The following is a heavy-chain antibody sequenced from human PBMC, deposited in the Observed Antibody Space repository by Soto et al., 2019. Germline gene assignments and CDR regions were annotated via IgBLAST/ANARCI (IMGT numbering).Heavy chain of an antibody. V-gene: IGHV4-34*01. CDR1: GGSFRGYY. CDR3: ARALLRYFDWSPSSWFDP. J-gene: IGHJ5*02. D-gene: IGHD3-9*01. CDR2: INHSGST. Sequence: PSETLSLTCAVYGGSFRGYYWGWIRQPPGKGLEWIGEINHSGSTNYNTSLKSRVTISVDTSKNQFSLKLSSVTAADTAVYYCARALLRYFDWSPSSWFDPWGQGTLVTVSS.